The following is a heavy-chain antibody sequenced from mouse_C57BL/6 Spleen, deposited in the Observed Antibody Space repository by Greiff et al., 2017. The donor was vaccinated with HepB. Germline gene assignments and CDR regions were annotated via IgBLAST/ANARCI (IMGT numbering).Heavy chain of an antibody. Sequence: VQLKESGPELVKPGASVKISCKASGYSFTGYYMNWVKQSPEKSLEWIGEINPSTGGTTYNQKFKAKATLTVDKSSSTAYMQLKSLTSEDSAVYYCARTQLYSNYVWAMDYWGQGTSVTVSS. D-gene: IGHD2-5*01. J-gene: IGHJ4*01. V-gene: IGHV1-42*01. CDR2: INPSTGGT. CDR1: GYSFTGYY. CDR3: ARTQLYSNYVWAMDY.